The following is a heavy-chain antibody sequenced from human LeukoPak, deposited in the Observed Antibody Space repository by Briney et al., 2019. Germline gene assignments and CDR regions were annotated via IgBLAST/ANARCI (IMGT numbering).Heavy chain of an antibody. D-gene: IGHD2-2*01. CDR2: IYSGGST. CDR3: ARDWGYCSSTSCYSL. J-gene: IGHJ4*02. CDR1: GFTVSSNY. Sequence: GGSLRLSCAASGFTVSSNYMSWVRQAPGKGLEWVSVIYSGGSTYYADSVKGRFTISRDNSKITLYLQMNSLRAEDTAVYYCARDWGYCSSTSCYSLWGQGTLVTVSS. V-gene: IGHV3-53*01.